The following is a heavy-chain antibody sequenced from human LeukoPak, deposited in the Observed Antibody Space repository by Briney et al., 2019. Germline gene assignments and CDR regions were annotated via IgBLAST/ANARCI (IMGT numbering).Heavy chain of an antibody. CDR1: GGSVSNYY. Sequence: SETLSLTCSVSGGSVSNYYWSRIRQPPGKGLEWIGYVYYTGSTNYNPSLKSRVTMFEDKSKNQFSLRLYSVTVADTAVYYCASSDYGGNSDYWGQGTLVTVSS. CDR2: VYYTGST. V-gene: IGHV4-59*08. D-gene: IGHD4-23*01. CDR3: ASSDYGGNSDY. J-gene: IGHJ4*02.